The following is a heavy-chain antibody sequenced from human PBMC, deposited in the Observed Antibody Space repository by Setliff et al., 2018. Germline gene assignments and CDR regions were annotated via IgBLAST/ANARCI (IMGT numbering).Heavy chain of an antibody. CDR1: GYIFNNYF. D-gene: IGHD5-18*01. V-gene: IGHV1-2*06. CDR2: FHPYSGHT. CDR3: ARGGGAPYSLTPYYYMDV. Sequence: ASVKVSCKASGYIFNNYFLHWVRQAPGQGLEWMGRFHPYSGHTNYAQNFQGRVTMTMDASITTVYMELSRLTSDDTAVYYCARGGGAPYSLTPYYYMDVWGKGTTVTVSS. J-gene: IGHJ6*03.